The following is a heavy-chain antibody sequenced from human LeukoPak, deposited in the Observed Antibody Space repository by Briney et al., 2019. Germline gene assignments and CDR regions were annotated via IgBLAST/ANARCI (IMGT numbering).Heavy chain of an antibody. V-gene: IGHV4-38-2*02. D-gene: IGHD2-15*01. CDR1: GYSISSGYY. CDR3: ARAHCSGGSCYDY. Sequence: SETLSLTCTVSGYSISSGYYWGWIRQPPGKGLEWIGSIYHSGSTYYNPSLKSRVTISVDTSKNQFSLKLSSVTAADTAVYYCARAHCSGGSCYDYWGQGTLVTVSS. CDR2: IYHSGST. J-gene: IGHJ4*02.